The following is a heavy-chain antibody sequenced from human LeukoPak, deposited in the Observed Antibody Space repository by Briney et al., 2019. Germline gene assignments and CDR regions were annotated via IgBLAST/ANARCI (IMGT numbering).Heavy chain of an antibody. CDR1: GFTFSSYS. CDR2: ISSSSYI. D-gene: IGHD4-23*01. CDR3: AREGTAYGGLDY. J-gene: IGHJ4*02. V-gene: IGHV3-21*01. Sequence: GGSLRLSCAASGFTFSSYSMNWVRQAPGKGLEWVSSISSSSYIYYADSVKGRFTISRDNAKNSLYLQMNSLRAEDTAVYYCAREGTAYGGLDYWGQGTLVTVSS.